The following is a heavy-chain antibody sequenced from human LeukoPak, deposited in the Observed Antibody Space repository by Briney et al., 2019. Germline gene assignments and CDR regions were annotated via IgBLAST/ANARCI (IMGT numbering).Heavy chain of an antibody. V-gene: IGHV3-7*01. CDR3: SREFEP. Sequence: QTGGSLRLSCEASGFFFSTYWMAWVRQAPGKGLEWVASIKHDAIEEHYADSVKGRFTVSRDNGRNSLYLEMKSLRVEDTAVYYCSREFEPWGQGTLVIVSS. CDR1: GFFFSTYW. CDR2: IKHDAIEE. J-gene: IGHJ5*02.